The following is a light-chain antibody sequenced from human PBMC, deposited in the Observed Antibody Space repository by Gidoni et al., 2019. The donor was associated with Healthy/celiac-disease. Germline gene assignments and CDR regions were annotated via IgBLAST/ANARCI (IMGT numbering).Light chain of an antibody. V-gene: IGKV3-11*01. Sequence: EIVLTHSPPTLSLSTGQRATLSCSASQSVSSYLAGYKQIPGKAPSPIIYDASNRATGIPARFSGRGSGTDFSLTISSLGPEYFAVYYCQRRSNLPITSGQGTLLGIK. J-gene: IGKJ5*01. CDR2: DAS. CDR3: QRRSNLPIT. CDR1: QSVSSY.